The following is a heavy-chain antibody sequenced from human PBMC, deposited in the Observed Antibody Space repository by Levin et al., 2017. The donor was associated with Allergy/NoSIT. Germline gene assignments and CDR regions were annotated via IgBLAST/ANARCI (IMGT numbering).Heavy chain of an antibody. Sequence: PSETLSLTCAVYGGSFSGYYWSWIRQPPGKGLEWIGEINHSGSTNYNPSLKSRVTISVDTSKNQFSLKLSSVTAADTAVYYCARRWGYPNWFDPWGQGTLVTVSS. D-gene: IGHD4-23*01. CDR3: ARRWGYPNWFDP. V-gene: IGHV4-34*01. CDR2: INHSGST. CDR1: GGSFSGYY. J-gene: IGHJ5*02.